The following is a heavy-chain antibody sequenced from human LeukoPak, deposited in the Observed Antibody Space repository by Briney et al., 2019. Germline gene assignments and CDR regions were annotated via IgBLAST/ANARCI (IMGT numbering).Heavy chain of an antibody. V-gene: IGHV3-23*01. CDR2: ISGSGGST. Sequence: GGSLRLSCAASGFTFSSYAMSWVRQAPGKGLEWVSAISGSGGSTYYADSVKGRFTISRDNSKNTLYLQMNSLRAEDTAVYYCAKSGDCSSTSCYTSHYWGQGTLVTVSS. J-gene: IGHJ4*02. CDR1: GFTFSSYA. CDR3: AKSGDCSSTSCYTSHY. D-gene: IGHD2-2*02.